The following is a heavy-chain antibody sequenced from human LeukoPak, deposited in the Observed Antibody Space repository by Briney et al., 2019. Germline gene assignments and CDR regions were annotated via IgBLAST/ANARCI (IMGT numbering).Heavy chain of an antibody. CDR3: VSPRGFSYGYFDY. J-gene: IGHJ4*02. V-gene: IGHV4-59*08. CDR1: GGSINNYY. D-gene: IGHD5-18*01. Sequence: SETLSLTCTVSGGSINNYYWSWIRQPPGLGLEWIGYIYHRGNSNYNPSLKSRVAMSADTSKNQFSLRLGSVSATDTAVYYCVSPRGFSYGYFDYWGQGTLVTVSS. CDR2: IYHRGNS.